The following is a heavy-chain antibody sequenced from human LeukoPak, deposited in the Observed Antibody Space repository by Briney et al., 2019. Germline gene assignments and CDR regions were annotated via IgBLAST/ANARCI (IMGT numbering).Heavy chain of an antibody. CDR3: VRDGGSGSYTANYYYYYYMDV. J-gene: IGHJ6*03. CDR2: MNPNSGNT. Sequence: ASVKVSCKATGYTFTSYDINWVRQATGQGLEWMGWMNPNSGNTGYAQKFQGRVTMTRNTSISTAYMELRSLRSDDTAVYYCVRDGGSGSYTANYYYYYYMDVWGKGTTVTVSS. CDR1: GYTFTSYD. D-gene: IGHD3-10*01. V-gene: IGHV1-8*01.